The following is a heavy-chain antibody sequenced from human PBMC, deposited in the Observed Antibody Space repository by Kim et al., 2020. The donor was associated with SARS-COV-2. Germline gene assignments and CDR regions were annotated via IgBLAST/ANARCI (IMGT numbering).Heavy chain of an antibody. V-gene: IGHV3-23*01. CDR2: LSGSGDAT. CDR1: GFSFSNYA. CDR3: AKEEGLAAAGTNGYFHR. J-gene: IGHJ1*01. Sequence: GGSLRLSCAASGFSFSNYAMTWVRQAPGKGLEWVSSLSGSGDATSYTASVKGRFTISRDNSKSTLHLQMNTLRAEDTAVYYCAKEEGLAAAGTNGYFHRWGQGTLVTVSS. D-gene: IGHD6-13*01.